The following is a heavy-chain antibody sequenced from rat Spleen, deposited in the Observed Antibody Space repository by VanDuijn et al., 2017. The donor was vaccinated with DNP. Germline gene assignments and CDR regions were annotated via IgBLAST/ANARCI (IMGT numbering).Heavy chain of an antibody. V-gene: IGHV5-7*01. CDR3: ARVNNNLYYGMDA. J-gene: IGHJ4*01. CDR2: MSYDGRRT. D-gene: IGHD1-10*01. CDR1: GFTFSDYA. Sequence: EVQLVESGGGLVQPGRSLKLSCAASGFTFSDYAMAWVRQAPKKGLEWVATMSYDGRRTYYRDSVRGRFTISRDNAKNTLYLQMNSLRSEDTATYYCARVNNNLYYGMDAWGQGTSVTVSS.